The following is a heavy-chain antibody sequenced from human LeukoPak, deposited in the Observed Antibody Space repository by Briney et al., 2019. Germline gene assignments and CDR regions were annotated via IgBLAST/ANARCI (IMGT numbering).Heavy chain of an antibody. D-gene: IGHD2-2*02. J-gene: IGHJ4*02. Sequence: SGGSLRLSCAASGFTFSRYWMHWARQAPGKGLVWVSRINSDGSSTSYADSVKGRFTISRDNAKNTLYLQMNSLRAEDTAVYYCARSMVTIPIPGGYWGQGTLVTVSS. CDR1: GFTFSRYW. CDR2: INSDGSST. CDR3: ARSMVTIPIPGGY. V-gene: IGHV3-74*01.